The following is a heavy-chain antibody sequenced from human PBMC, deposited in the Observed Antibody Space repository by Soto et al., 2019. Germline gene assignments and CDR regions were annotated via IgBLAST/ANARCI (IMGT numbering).Heavy chain of an antibody. CDR3: AKGSVLRVVEAPLAILGGVDV. Sequence: LLGGSLSLSCVASGFTFSSYGMHWVRQAPGKGLEWVAVMSYDGSHEYYADSVKGRFTISRDNSKTILYLQMNSLRLEDTAVYYCAKGSVLRVVEAPLAILGGVDVWGQGAMVTVSS. V-gene: IGHV3-33*06. CDR1: GFTFSSYG. CDR2: MSYDGSHE. D-gene: IGHD2-8*01. J-gene: IGHJ6*02.